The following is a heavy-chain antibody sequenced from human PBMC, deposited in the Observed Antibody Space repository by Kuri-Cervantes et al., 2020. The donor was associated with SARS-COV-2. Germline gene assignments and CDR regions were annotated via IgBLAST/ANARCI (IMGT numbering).Heavy chain of an antibody. CDR2: IGTAGDT. CDR1: GFTFSSYD. J-gene: IGHJ4*02. Sequence: GGSLRLSCAASGFTFSSYDMHWVRQATGKGLEWVSAIGTAGDTYYPGSVKGRFTISRENAKNSLYLQMNSLRAGDTAVYYCARCSSGLTYFDYWGQGTLVTVSS. D-gene: IGHD6-19*01. CDR3: ARCSSGLTYFDY. V-gene: IGHV3-13*04.